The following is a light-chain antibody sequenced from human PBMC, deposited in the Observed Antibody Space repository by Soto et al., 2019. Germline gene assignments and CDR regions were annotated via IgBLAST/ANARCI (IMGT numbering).Light chain of an antibody. CDR2: LDADGSF. Sequence: QPVLTQSPSASASLGASVRLTCTLSSGHRNYDIAWHQQQPEKGPRCLMNLDADGSFSRGDGIPDRFSGSSSGAERYLIISSLRSDDEADYYCQTWGPGFRVFGGGTKLTVL. V-gene: IGLV4-69*01. CDR3: QTWGPGFRV. J-gene: IGLJ2*01. CDR1: SGHRNYD.